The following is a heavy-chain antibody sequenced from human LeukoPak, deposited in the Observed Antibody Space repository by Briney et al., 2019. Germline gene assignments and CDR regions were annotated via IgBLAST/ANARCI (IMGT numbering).Heavy chain of an antibody. CDR2: IYYSGST. CDR1: GGSISSNTYY. V-gene: IGHV4-39*01. D-gene: IGHD6-13*01. Sequence: PSETLSLTCTVPGGSISSNTYYWDWIRQPPGKGLEWLGNIYYSGSTYYNPSLKSRVTISVDTSSNQFSLKLTSVTAADTAVYYCARRGVYSGSWFDYWGQGTLVTVSS. J-gene: IGHJ4*02. CDR3: ARRGVYSGSWFDY.